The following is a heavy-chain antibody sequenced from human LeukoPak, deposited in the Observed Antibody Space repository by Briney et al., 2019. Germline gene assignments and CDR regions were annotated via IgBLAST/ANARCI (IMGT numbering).Heavy chain of an antibody. CDR1: GFTVSSSY. Sequence: GGSLRLSCAASGFTVSSSYMSWVRQAPGKELEWVSVIYSGGSTYYADSVKGRFTISRDNSKNTLYLQMNSLRAEDTAVYYCAGKGYVSSGYYNELDYWGQGTLVTVSS. CDR3: AGKGYVSSGYYNELDY. CDR2: IYSGGST. J-gene: IGHJ4*02. V-gene: IGHV3-53*01. D-gene: IGHD3-22*01.